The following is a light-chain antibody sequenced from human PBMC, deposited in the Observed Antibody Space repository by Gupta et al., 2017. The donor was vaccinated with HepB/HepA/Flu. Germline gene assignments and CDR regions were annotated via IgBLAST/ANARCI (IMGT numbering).Light chain of an antibody. CDR2: KNN. Sequence: QAGLPQPPPVSEGLGQTDTLTCTGNSNNVGNQGAAWLQQHQGHPPKLLSYKNNNRPSGISERFSASRSGNTASLTITGLQPEDEADYYCSAWDNSLTARVFGGGTKLTVL. CDR1: SNNVGNQG. CDR3: SAWDNSLTARV. J-gene: IGLJ3*02. V-gene: IGLV10-54*04.